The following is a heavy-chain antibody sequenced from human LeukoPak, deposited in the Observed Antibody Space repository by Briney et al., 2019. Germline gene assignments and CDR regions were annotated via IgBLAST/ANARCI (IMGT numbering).Heavy chain of an antibody. V-gene: IGHV3-11*04. CDR2: ISSSGSTT. CDR3: AKDRHRVYDSSRKGLPY. CDR1: GFTFSDYY. D-gene: IGHD3-22*01. J-gene: IGHJ4*02. Sequence: GGSLRLSCAASGFTFSDYYMSWLRQAPGKGLEGVSYISSSGSTTYYADSVKGRFTISRDNAKNSLYLQMNSLRAEDTAVYYCAKDRHRVYDSSRKGLPYWGQGTLVTVSS.